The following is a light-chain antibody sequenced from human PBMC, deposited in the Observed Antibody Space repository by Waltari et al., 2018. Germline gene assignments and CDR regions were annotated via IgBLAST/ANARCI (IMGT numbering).Light chain of an antibody. CDR3: QQYYSTPRT. CDR1: QRVLYSSNNKNY. Sequence: DLVMTQSPDSLAVSLGERATINCKSSQRVLYSSNNKNYLAWYQQKPGQPPKLLIYWASTRESGVPDRFSGSGSGTDFTLTISSLQAEDVAVYYCQQYYSTPRTFGQGTKLEIK. V-gene: IGKV4-1*01. CDR2: WAS. J-gene: IGKJ2*02.